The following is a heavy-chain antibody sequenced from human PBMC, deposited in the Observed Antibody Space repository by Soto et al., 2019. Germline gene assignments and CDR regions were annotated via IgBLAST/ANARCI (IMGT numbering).Heavy chain of an antibody. CDR1: GLTFNSYW. V-gene: IGHV3-74*01. D-gene: IGHD3-3*01. Sequence: PGGSLRLSCAASGLTFNSYWMYWVRQAPGKGLVWVSRVSGDGTITAYADSVKGRFTISRDNAKNALYLQMNSLRAEDTAVYYCARGSNITIFGVVPPPYYYYGMDVWGQGTTVTVSS. J-gene: IGHJ6*02. CDR2: VSGDGTIT. CDR3: ARGSNITIFGVVPPPYYYYGMDV.